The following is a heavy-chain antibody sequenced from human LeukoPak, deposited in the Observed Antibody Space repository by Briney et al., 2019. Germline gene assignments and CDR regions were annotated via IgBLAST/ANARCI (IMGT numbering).Heavy chain of an antibody. V-gene: IGHV3-33*06. D-gene: IGHD6-6*01. Sequence: GGSLRLSCAASGFTFSRYGMHWVRQAPGKGLEWVAVIWYDGSNKYYADSVKGRFTISRDNSKNTLYLQMNSLRAEDTAVYYCAKGGGGGAAPGDDYWGQGTLVTVSS. CDR3: AKGGGGGAAPGDDY. J-gene: IGHJ4*02. CDR1: GFTFSRYG. CDR2: IWYDGSNK.